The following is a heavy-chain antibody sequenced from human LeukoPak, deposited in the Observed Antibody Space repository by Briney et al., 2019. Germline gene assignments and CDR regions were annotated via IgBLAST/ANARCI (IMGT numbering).Heavy chain of an antibody. V-gene: IGHV3-23*01. Sequence: PGGSLRLSCAASGFTFSSYGMSWVRQAPGKGLEWVSAISGSGGSTYYADSVKGRFTISRDNSKNTLYLQMNSLRAEDTAVYYCARGYYGSGRLDYWGQGTLVTVSS. D-gene: IGHD3-10*01. CDR1: GFTFSSYG. J-gene: IGHJ4*02. CDR2: ISGSGGST. CDR3: ARGYYGSGRLDY.